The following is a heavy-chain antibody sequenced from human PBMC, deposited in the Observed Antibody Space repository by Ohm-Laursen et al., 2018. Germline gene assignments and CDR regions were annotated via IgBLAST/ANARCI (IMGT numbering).Heavy chain of an antibody. V-gene: IGHV3-23*01. CDR3: AKEMRY. CDR1: GFTFSSYA. Sequence: ETLSLTCAASGFTFSSYAMSWVRQAPGKGLEWVSAISGSGGSTYYADSVKGRFTISRDNSKNSLYLQMNRLRTEDTALYYCAKEMRYWGQGTLVTVSS. CDR2: ISGSGGST. J-gene: IGHJ4*02.